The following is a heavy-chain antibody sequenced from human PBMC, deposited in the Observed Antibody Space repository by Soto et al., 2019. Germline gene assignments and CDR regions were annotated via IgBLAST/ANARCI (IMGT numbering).Heavy chain of an antibody. CDR3: ARHTILEWLFLFEH. D-gene: IGHD3-3*01. CDR2: IKQDGSEK. V-gene: IGHV3-7*01. J-gene: IGHJ4*01. CDR1: GFTFSGYW. Sequence: GGSLRLSGAASGFTFSGYWMSWVRQAPGKGLEWVANIKQDGSEKYYVDSVKGRFTISRDNAKNSLYLQMNSLRAEDTAVYYCARHTILEWLFLFEHWGHGTLVTVSS.